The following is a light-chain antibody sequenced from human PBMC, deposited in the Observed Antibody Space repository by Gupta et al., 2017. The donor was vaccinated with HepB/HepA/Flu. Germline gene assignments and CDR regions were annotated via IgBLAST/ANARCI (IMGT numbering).Light chain of an antibody. CDR2: DVT. CDR3: SSFTSSTHVV. V-gene: IGLV2-14*03. Sequence: QSALPPPASVSGSPGPSITISCTGTSSDVGGYNYVSWYQQHPGKAPKLMIYDVTNRPSGVSNRFSGSKSGNTASLTISGLQAEDEADYYCSSFTSSTHVVFGGGTRLTVL. CDR1: SSDVGGYNY. J-gene: IGLJ2*01.